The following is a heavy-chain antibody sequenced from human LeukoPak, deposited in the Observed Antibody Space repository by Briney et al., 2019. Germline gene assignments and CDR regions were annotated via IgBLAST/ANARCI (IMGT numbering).Heavy chain of an antibody. CDR2: IYHSGST. CDR3: ARLPTRGRYFVAKSPLDY. D-gene: IGHD3-9*01. CDR1: GGSISSSNW. J-gene: IGHJ4*02. Sequence: SETLSLTCAVSGGSISSSNWWSWVRQPPGKGLEWIGEIYHSGSTNYNPSLKSRVTISVDTSKNQFSLKLSSVTAADTAVYYCARLPTRGRYFVAKSPLDYWGQGTLVTVSS. V-gene: IGHV4-4*02.